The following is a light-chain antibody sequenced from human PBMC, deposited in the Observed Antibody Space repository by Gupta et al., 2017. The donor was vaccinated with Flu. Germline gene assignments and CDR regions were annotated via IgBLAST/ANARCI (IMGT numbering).Light chain of an antibody. Sequence: QSVLTQPPSVSGAPGQRVTISCTGSSSNIGAGYGVHWYQQIPGTAPKLLISNNVNRPSGVPDRFSGSKSGTSASLAITGLQAEDEADYYCQSYDNILKLVFGGGTKLTVL. CDR1: SSNIGAGYG. CDR3: QSYDNILKLV. J-gene: IGLJ2*01. V-gene: IGLV1-40*01. CDR2: NNV.